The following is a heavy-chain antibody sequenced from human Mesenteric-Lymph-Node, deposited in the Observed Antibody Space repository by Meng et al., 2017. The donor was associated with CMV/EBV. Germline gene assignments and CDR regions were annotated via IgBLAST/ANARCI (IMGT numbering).Heavy chain of an antibody. CDR2: IYPGDSDT. D-gene: IGHD1-26*01. Sequence: GGSLRLSCTTSGYSFSSNWIGWVRQMPGKGLEWMGIIYPGDSDTRYSPSFQGQVTISADKSISTAYLQWSSLKASDTAMYYCARLQQGARGDYYYYGMDVWGQGTTVTVSS. V-gene: IGHV5-51*01. CDR1: GYSFSSNW. J-gene: IGHJ6*02. CDR3: ARLQQGARGDYYYYGMDV.